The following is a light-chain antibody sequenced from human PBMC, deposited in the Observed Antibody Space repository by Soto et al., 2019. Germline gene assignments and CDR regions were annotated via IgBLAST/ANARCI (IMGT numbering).Light chain of an antibody. CDR2: DVS. V-gene: IGKV1-13*02. J-gene: IGKJ5*01. Sequence: AIQVTQSPSSLSASVGDRVTITCRASQDIRGALAWYQQKPGKAPKLLIYDVSTVQSGVPSRFSGRVSGTEFTLTITSLQPEDFATYYCQQFNIYPITFGQGTRLDI. CDR3: QQFNIYPIT. CDR1: QDIRGA.